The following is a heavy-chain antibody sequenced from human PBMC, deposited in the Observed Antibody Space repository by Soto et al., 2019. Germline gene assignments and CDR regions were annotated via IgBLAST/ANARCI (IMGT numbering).Heavy chain of an antibody. D-gene: IGHD5-12*01. J-gene: IGHJ6*02. CDR2: IYSSGST. CDR1: AGTIGSRDYY. Sequence: PSEPLGLTRTVSAGTIGSRDYYWSWIHQPPGKGLEWIGYIYSSGSTYYNPSLKSRVTISVDTSKNQFSLRLSSVTAADTAVYYCARDRVATTLYYYYGMDVWVQGTTVTVSS. V-gene: IGHV4-30-4*01. CDR3: ARDRVATTLYYYYGMDV.